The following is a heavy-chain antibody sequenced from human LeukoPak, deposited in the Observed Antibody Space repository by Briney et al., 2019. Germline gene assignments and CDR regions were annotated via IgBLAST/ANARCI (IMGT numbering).Heavy chain of an antibody. CDR1: GFIFSTYA. J-gene: IGHJ2*01. CDR3: VKAGVEVDWYFDL. V-gene: IGHV3-64D*06. CDR2: ISNNGYIT. Sequence: GGSLRLSCAASGFIFSTYAMHWVRQAPGKGLEYVSAISNNGYITYYADSVKGRFTISRDNSKKTLFLQMSSLRAEDTAVYFCVKAGVEVDWYFDLWGRGTLVTVSS. D-gene: IGHD3-3*01.